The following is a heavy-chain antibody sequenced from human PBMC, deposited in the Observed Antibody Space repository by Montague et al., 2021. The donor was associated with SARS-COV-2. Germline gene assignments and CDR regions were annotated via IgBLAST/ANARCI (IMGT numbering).Heavy chain of an antibody. D-gene: IGHD6-13*01. CDR2: IYYSGST. V-gene: IGHV4-39*01. J-gene: IGHJ6*02. Sequence: ETLSLTCTVSGGSISSSSYYWSWIRQPPGKGLEWIGSIYYSGSTYYNPSLKSRVTISVDTSKNQFSLKLSSVTAADTAVYYCASEGVEYSSSGYARYYYYGMDVWGQGTTVTVSS. CDR3: ASEGVEYSSSGYARYYYYGMDV. CDR1: GGSISSSSYY.